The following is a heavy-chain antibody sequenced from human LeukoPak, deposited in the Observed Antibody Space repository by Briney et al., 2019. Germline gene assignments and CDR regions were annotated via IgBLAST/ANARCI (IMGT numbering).Heavy chain of an antibody. CDR2: IHYSGRT. D-gene: IGHD6-13*01. CDR1: SGSIISNNDY. CDR3: ARGSSSGYFDY. V-gene: IGHV4-39*01. J-gene: IGHJ4*02. Sequence: PSETLSLTCSVSSGSIISNNDYWGWIRQPPGKGLEWIATIHYSGRTYYNPSLKSRVTISVDTSKNQFSLRVDSVTAADTAVFFCARGSSSGYFDYWGQGTVVTVSS.